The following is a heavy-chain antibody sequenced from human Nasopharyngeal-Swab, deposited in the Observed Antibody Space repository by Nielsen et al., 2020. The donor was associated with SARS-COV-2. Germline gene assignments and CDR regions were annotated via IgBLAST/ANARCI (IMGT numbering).Heavy chain of an antibody. CDR2: ITHNSGT. J-gene: IGHJ5*02. CDR1: GVSISGQY. Sequence: SETLSLTCTVSGVSISGQYRSWIRQPPGKGLEWIAHITHNSGTNYNPSLKSRVTMFMDTSKNQFSLKLRSVTAADTAVFYCAREGATGWFDPWGQGTLVTVSS. CDR3: AREGATGWFDP. V-gene: IGHV4-59*11.